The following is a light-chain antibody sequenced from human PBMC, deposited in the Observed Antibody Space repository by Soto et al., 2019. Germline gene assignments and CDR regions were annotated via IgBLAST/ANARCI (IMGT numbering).Light chain of an antibody. CDR2: GAS. J-gene: IGKJ5*01. CDR1: QSISSIF. CDR3: QHYGSSPR. V-gene: IGKV3-20*01. Sequence: EIVLTQSPGTLSLSPGERSTLSVRASQSISSIFLAWYQQKPGQAPRLLIYGASSRATGIPDRFSGTGSGTDFTLTISRLEPEDFAAYYCQHYGSSPRFGQGTRLEIK.